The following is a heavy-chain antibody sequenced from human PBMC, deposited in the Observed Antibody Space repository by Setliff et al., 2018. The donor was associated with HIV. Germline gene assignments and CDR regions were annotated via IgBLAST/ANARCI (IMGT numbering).Heavy chain of an antibody. D-gene: IGHD5-18*01. Sequence: ASVKVSCKASGYTFSNYGLSWVRQAPGQGLAWVGWINAFTGKTHYAQDFQGRVTVTTDTSTSTVYMELRSLRSDDTAVYYCAREWRTAMVKYYFDYWGQGTLVTVSS. CDR2: INAFTGKT. CDR1: GYTFSNYG. J-gene: IGHJ4*02. CDR3: AREWRTAMVKYYFDY. V-gene: IGHV1-18*01.